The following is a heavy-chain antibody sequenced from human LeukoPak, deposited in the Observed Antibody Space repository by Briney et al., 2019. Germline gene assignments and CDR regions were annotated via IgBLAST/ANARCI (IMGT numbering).Heavy chain of an antibody. J-gene: IGHJ4*02. Sequence: SETLSLTCAVYGGSFSASYWSWIRQPPNKGLEWIGEINHSGSTNYNPSLKSRVTISIDTSKNQFSLKLRSVTAADTAVYYCARVAYDSSGYIDYWGQGTLVTVSS. CDR2: INHSGST. CDR3: ARVAYDSSGYIDY. D-gene: IGHD3-22*01. CDR1: GGSFSASY. V-gene: IGHV4-34*01.